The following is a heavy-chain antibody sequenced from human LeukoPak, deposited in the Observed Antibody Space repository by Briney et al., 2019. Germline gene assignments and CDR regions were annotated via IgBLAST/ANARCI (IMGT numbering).Heavy chain of an antibody. V-gene: IGHV3-30*02. Sequence: GGSLRLSCAASGFTFSSYGMHWVRQAPGKRLEWVAFIRYDGSNKYYADSVKGRFTISRDSSKNTLFLQMNRLRPEDAAVYYCAKAPVTTCRGAFCYPFDYWGLGTLVTVSS. J-gene: IGHJ4*02. CDR1: GFTFSSYG. CDR2: IRYDGSNK. D-gene: IGHD2-15*01. CDR3: AKAPVTTCRGAFCYPFDY.